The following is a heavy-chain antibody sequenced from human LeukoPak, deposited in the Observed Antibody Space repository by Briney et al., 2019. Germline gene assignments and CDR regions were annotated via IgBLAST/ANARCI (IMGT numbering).Heavy chain of an antibody. V-gene: IGHV1-69*04. D-gene: IGHD3-22*01. CDR3: ARYDSSGYGAFDI. CDR2: IIPILGIA. CDR1: GGTFSSYA. Sequence: SVKVSCKASGGTFSSYAISWVRQPPGPGLEWVGRIIPILGIANYAQKFQGRVTITADKSTSTAYMELSSLRSEDTAVYYCARYDSSGYGAFDIWGQGTMVTVSS. J-gene: IGHJ3*02.